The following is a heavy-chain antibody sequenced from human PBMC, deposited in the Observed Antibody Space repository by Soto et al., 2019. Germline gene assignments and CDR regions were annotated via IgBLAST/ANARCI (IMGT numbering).Heavy chain of an antibody. Sequence: QVQLVQSGAEVKKPGASVKVSCKASGYTFTGYYMHWVRQAPGQGLEWMGWINPNSGGTNYAQKFQGRVTMTRDTSIRTAYMELSRLRSDDTAVYYCARFVLKRYYYDSSGYYALFDPWGQGTLVTVSS. V-gene: IGHV1-2*02. CDR3: ARFVLKRYYYDSSGYYALFDP. D-gene: IGHD3-22*01. J-gene: IGHJ5*02. CDR1: GYTFTGYY. CDR2: INPNSGGT.